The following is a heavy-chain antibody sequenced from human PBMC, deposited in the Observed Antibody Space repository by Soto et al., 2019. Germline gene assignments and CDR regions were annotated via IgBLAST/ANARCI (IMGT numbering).Heavy chain of an antibody. CDR1: GGFVSSGSYY. D-gene: IGHD1-1*01. Sequence: QVQLQQWGAGLLKPSETLSLTCAVYGGFVSSGSYYWSWIRQPPGKGLGWIGEISHSGGTHFNPPPKRRVTISVDTSKAQSSLKMSSVAAAVTALYYCARVERGTATTVVDAFDIWGPGTMVTVSS. CDR2: ISHSGGT. J-gene: IGHJ3*02. V-gene: IGHV4-34*01. CDR3: ARVERGTATTVVDAFDI.